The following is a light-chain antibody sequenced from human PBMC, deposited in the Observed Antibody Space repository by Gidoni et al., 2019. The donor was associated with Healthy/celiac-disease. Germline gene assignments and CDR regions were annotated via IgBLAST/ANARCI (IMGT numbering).Light chain of an antibody. CDR2: GAS. Sequence: EIVLTQSPGTLSLSPGERATLSCRASQRVSSSYLAWYQQKPGQAPRLLIYGASSRATGIPDRFSGSGSGTDFTLTISRLEPEDFALYYCQQYGSSSLTFGGGTKVEIK. CDR3: QQYGSSSLT. J-gene: IGKJ4*01. CDR1: QRVSSSY. V-gene: IGKV3-20*01.